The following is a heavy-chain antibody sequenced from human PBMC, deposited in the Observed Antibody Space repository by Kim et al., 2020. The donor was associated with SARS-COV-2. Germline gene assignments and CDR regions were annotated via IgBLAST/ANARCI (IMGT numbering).Heavy chain of an antibody. CDR2: ISSSSSYI. CDR3: ARDRYTGYDYWIAVAGIDY. D-gene: IGHD5-12*01. CDR1: EFTFSSYS. J-gene: IGHJ4*02. V-gene: IGHV3-21*04. Sequence: GGSLRLSCAASEFTFSSYSMNWVRQAPGKGLEWVSSISSSSSYIYYADSVKGRFTISRDNAKNSLYLQMNSLRAEDTAVYYCARDRYTGYDYWIAVAGIDYWGQETLGTVST.